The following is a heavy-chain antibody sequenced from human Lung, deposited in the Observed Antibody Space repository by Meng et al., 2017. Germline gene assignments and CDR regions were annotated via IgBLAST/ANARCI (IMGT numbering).Heavy chain of an antibody. V-gene: IGHV1-3*01. J-gene: IGHJ4*02. CDR1: GYTFTSYA. D-gene: IGHD2-8*01. CDR2: INAGNGNT. CDR3: ARGEGYCTNGVCSPGY. Sequence: QVQLVQSGAEVKKPGASVKVSCKASGYTFTSYAMHWVRQAPGQRLEWMGWINAGNGNTKYSQKFRGRVTITRDTSASTAYMELSSLRSEDTAVYYCARGEGYCTNGVCSPGYWGQGTLVTVSS.